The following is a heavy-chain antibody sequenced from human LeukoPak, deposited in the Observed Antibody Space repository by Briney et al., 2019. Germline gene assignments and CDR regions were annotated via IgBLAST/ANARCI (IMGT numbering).Heavy chain of an antibody. V-gene: IGHV4-61*08. CDR2: IYYSGST. J-gene: IGHJ6*02. Sequence: SETLSLTCTVSGGSISSGDYYWSWIRQPPGKGLEWIGYIYYSGSTNYNPSLKSRVTISVDTSKNQFSLKLSSVTAADTAVYYCARDSSYYYGMDVWGQGTTVTVSS. CDR1: GGSISSGDYY. CDR3: ARDSSYYYGMDV.